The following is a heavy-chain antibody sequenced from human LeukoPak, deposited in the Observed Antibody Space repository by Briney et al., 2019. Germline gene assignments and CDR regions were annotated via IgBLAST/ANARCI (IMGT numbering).Heavy chain of an antibody. CDR3: ARNQDSSGYYYILDY. V-gene: IGHV7-4-1*02. D-gene: IGHD3-22*01. CDR1: GYTFTSYS. Sequence: ASVKVSCKASGYTFTSYSMNWVRQAPGQGLEWMGWINTNTGNPTYAQGFTGRFVFSLDTSARTTYLQISSLKAEDTAVYYCARNQDSSGYYYILDYWGQGTLVTVSS. J-gene: IGHJ4*02. CDR2: INTNTGNP.